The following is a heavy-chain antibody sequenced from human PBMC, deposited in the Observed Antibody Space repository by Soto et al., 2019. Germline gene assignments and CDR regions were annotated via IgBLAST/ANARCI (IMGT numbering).Heavy chain of an antibody. D-gene: IGHD4-17*01. CDR2: IYYSGST. Sequence: QLQLQESGPGLVKPSETLSLTCTVSGGSISSSSYYWGWIRQPPGKGLEWIGSIYYSGSTYYNPSLKSRVTISVDTSKNQFSLKLSSVTAADTAVYYCARHDYGDYGGVYYYYYGMDVCGQGTTVTVSS. CDR1: GGSISSSSYY. V-gene: IGHV4-39*01. CDR3: ARHDYGDYGGVYYYYYGMDV. J-gene: IGHJ6*02.